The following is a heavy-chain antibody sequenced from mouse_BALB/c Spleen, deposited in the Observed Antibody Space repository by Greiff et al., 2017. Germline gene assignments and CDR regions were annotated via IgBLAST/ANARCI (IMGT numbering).Heavy chain of an antibody. D-gene: IGHD1-2*01. Sequence: EVKLVESGGGLVKPGGSLKLSCAASGFTFSSYAMSWVRQSPEKRLEWVAEISSGGSYTYYPDTVTGRFTISRDNAKNTLYLEMSSLRSEDTAMYYCAREGTTATVDYWGQGTSVTVSS. V-gene: IGHV5-9-4*01. CDR1: GFTFSSYA. J-gene: IGHJ4*01. CDR3: AREGTTATVDY. CDR2: ISSGGSYT.